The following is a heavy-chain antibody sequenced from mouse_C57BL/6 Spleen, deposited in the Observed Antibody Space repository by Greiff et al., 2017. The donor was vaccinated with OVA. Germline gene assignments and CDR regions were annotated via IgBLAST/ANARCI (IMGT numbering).Heavy chain of an antibody. CDR2: IYPSDSET. V-gene: IGHV1-61*01. J-gene: IGHJ4*01. D-gene: IGHD2-5*01. CDR1: GYTFTSYW. CDR3: ARRGYYSNYNYAMDY. Sequence: VQLQQSGAELVRPGSSVKLSCKASGYTFTSYWMDWVKQRPGQGLEWIGNIYPSDSETHYNQKFKDKATLTVDKSSSTAYMQLSSLTSEDSAVYYCARRGYYSNYNYAMDYWGQGTSVTVSS.